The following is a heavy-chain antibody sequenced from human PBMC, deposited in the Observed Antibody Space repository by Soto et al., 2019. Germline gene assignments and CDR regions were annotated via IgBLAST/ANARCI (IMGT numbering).Heavy chain of an antibody. D-gene: IGHD3-10*01. Sequence: EVKLVESGEGLVQPGGSLRLSCAASGFTFSSYWMHWVRQAPGKGLVWVSRIRSDGSSTSYADSVRGRFTISRDNARNTLYLQMNSLRAEDTAVYRCARGESGRYYLGYWGQGTLVTVSS. V-gene: IGHV3-74*01. J-gene: IGHJ4*02. CDR1: GFTFSSYW. CDR2: IRSDGSST. CDR3: ARGESGRYYLGY.